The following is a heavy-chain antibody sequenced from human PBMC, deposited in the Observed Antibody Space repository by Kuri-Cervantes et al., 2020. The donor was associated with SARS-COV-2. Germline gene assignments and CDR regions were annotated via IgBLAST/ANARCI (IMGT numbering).Heavy chain of an antibody. CDR3: ARAGYYYGSGPFYYYYGMDV. D-gene: IGHD3-10*01. V-gene: IGHV4-39*07. Sequence: ESLKISCTVSGGSISSSSYYWGWIRQPPGKGLEWIGSIYYSGSTYHNPSLKSRVTISVDTSKNQFSLKLSSVTAADTAVYYCARAGYYYGSGPFYYYYGMDVWGQGTTVTVAS. J-gene: IGHJ6*02. CDR1: GGSISSSSYY. CDR2: IYYSGST.